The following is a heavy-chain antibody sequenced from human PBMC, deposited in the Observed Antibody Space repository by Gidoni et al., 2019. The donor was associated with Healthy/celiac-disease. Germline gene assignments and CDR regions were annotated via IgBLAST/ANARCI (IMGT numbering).Heavy chain of an antibody. D-gene: IGHD1-26*01. Sequence: QVQLVQSGAEVKKTGASVKVSCQASGYTFTSYDITWVRQATGQGLEWMGWMNPNSGNTGYAQKFQGRVTMTRNTSISTAYMELSSLRSEDTAAYYCARAAWVGAPFDLWGRGTLVTVSS. CDR2: MNPNSGNT. CDR1: GYTFTSYD. V-gene: IGHV1-8*01. CDR3: ARAAWVGAPFDL. J-gene: IGHJ2*01.